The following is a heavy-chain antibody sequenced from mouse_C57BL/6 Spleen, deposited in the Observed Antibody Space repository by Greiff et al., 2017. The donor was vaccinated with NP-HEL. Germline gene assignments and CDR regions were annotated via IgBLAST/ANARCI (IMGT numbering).Heavy chain of an antibody. Sequence: QVQLQQSGAELVRPGASVTLSCKASGYTFTDYEMHWVKQTPAHGLEWIGAIDPETGGTAYNQKFKGKAILTADKSSSTAYMELRSLTSEDSAVYYCTREDAAYYSKGYFDVWGTGTTVTVSS. CDR1: GYTFTDYE. CDR3: TREDAAYYSKGYFDV. J-gene: IGHJ1*03. V-gene: IGHV1-15*01. D-gene: IGHD2-5*01. CDR2: IDPETGGT.